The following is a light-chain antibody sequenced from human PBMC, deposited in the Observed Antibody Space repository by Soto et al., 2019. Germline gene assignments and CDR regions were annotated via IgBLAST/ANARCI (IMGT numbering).Light chain of an antibody. V-gene: IGKV1-39*01. J-gene: IGKJ4*01. CDR3: QEGSTLLT. CDR1: QSVSTY. Sequence: DIQTTQSPSSLSTSVGDRVTITCRTSQSVSTYLNWYQQRPGKAPKLLIYGASSLQSGVPSRFSGSGSGTHFTLTISSLQPEDFATYYCQEGSTLLTFGGGTKVDIK. CDR2: GAS.